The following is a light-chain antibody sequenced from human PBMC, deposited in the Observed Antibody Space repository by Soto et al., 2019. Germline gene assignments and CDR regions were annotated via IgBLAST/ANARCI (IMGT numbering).Light chain of an antibody. J-gene: IGKJ4*01. CDR2: WAS. Sequence: DIVMTQSPDSLAVSLGERATINCKSSQNVLYSSNNKNYLAWYQHKPGQPPKLLIYWASTRESGVPDRFSGSGSGTDFTLTISSLQAEDVAVYYCQQYFSAPLTFGGGTKVESK. CDR3: QQYFSAPLT. V-gene: IGKV4-1*01. CDR1: QNVLYSSNNKNY.